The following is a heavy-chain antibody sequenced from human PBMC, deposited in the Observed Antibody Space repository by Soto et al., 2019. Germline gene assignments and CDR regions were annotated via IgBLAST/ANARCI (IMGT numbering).Heavy chain of an antibody. Sequence: PGGSLRLSCAASGFTFSSYSMNWVRQAPGKGLEWVSSISSSSSYIYYADSLKGRFTISRDNAKNSLYLQMNSLRAEDTAVYYCARDGSWGYNWFDPWGQGTLVTVSS. CDR3: ARDGSWGYNWFDP. CDR2: ISSSSSYI. J-gene: IGHJ5*02. V-gene: IGHV3-21*01. D-gene: IGHD6-13*01. CDR1: GFTFSSYS.